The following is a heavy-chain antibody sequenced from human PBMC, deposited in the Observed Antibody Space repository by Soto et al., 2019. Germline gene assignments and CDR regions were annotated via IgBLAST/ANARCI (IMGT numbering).Heavy chain of an antibody. D-gene: IGHD1-26*01. CDR3: ARIDVGATVDL. V-gene: IGHV4-61*01. CDR1: GDSVRIDRYF. Sequence: SLTLSLTCSVSGDSVRIDRYFWTWIRQPPGKGLDWIAYISYTGDTNYNPSRKSRVTISVDTSRNQFSLTLTSVTAADTAVYFCARIDVGATVDLWGQGSLVTVPQ. J-gene: IGHJ5*02. CDR2: ISYTGDT.